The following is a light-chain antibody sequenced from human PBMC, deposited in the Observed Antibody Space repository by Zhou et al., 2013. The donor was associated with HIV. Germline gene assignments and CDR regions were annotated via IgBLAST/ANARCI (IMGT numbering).Light chain of an antibody. CDR3: MQATHWPPWT. CDR2: LGS. J-gene: IGKJ1*01. V-gene: IGKV2-28*01. Sequence: EIVMTQSPLSLPVTPGEPASISCTSSQSLLHRTGYNYLAWYLQKPGQSPQLLMYLGSNRASGVPDRFSGSGSGTDFTLKISRVEAEDVGVYYCMQATHWPPWTFGQGTKVEIK. CDR1: QSLLHRTGYNY.